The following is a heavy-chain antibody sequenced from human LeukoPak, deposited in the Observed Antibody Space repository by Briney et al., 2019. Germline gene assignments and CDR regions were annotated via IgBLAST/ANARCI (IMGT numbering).Heavy chain of an antibody. V-gene: IGHV3-23*01. Sequence: PGGSLRLSCAASGFTFSSSAMSWVRQAPGKGLEWVSNISGSGSGGSTYYADSVKGRFTISRDNSRNTLYLQMNSLRAGDTAVYYCAKSFRSTSLDYWGQGTLVTVSS. J-gene: IGHJ4*02. CDR2: ISGSGSGGST. D-gene: IGHD2-2*01. CDR3: AKSFRSTSLDY. CDR1: GFTFSSSA.